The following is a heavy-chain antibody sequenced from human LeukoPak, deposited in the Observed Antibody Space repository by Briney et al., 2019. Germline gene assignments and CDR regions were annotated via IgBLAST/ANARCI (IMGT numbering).Heavy chain of an antibody. V-gene: IGHV3-11*04. Sequence: GGSLRLSCAASGFTFSDYYTSWIRQAPGKGLKWVSYISSSGSTIYYADSVKGRFTISRDNAKNSLYLQMNSLRAEDTAVYYCASRLYSSGSFDYWGQRTLVTVSS. D-gene: IGHD6-19*01. J-gene: IGHJ4*02. CDR3: ASRLYSSGSFDY. CDR1: GFTFSDYY. CDR2: ISSSGSTI.